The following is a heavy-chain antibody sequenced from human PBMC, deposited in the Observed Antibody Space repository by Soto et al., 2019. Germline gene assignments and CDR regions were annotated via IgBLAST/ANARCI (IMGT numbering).Heavy chain of an antibody. CDR2: INHSGST. CDR1: GGSFSGYY. CDR3: ARGTKTGTAYYYYGMDV. Sequence: QVQLQQWGAGLLKPSETLSLTCAVYGGSFSGYYWSWIRQPPGKGLEWIGEINHSGSTNYNPSLKSRVTISVDTSKHQFSLKLSSVTAADTAVYYCARGTKTGTAYYYYGMDVWGQGPTVTVSS. V-gene: IGHV4-34*01. D-gene: IGHD1-1*01. J-gene: IGHJ6*02.